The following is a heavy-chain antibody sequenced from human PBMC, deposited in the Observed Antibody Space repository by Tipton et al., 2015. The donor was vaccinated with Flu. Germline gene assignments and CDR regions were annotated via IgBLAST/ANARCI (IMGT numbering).Heavy chain of an antibody. Sequence: TLSLTCSVSGYSIGSPYYWAWIRQPPGGGLEWIGTGHHTGNPYYNPSLKSRVIISVDRSKNQFSLRLSSVTAADTAVYFCARRDYSTYVSDPKNWFDSWGRGTLVTVSS. CDR2: GHHTGNP. CDR3: ARRDYSTYVSDPKNWFDS. V-gene: IGHV4-38-2*01. CDR1: GYSIGSPYY. J-gene: IGHJ5*01. D-gene: IGHD4-11*01.